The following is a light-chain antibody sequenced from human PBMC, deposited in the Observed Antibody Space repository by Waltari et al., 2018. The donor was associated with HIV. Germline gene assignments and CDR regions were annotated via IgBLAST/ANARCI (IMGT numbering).Light chain of an antibody. V-gene: IGLV2-11*01. CDR2: HVT. Sequence: QSALAQPRSVSGSPGQSVPISCTGTSSDVGVYNYVSWFQPHPGKAPKLIIYHVTKRPSGVPDRFSASKSGNTASLTISGLQAEDEAEYYCCSNAARATYVFGTGTQVTVL. J-gene: IGLJ1*01. CDR3: CSNAARATYV. CDR1: SSDVGVYNY.